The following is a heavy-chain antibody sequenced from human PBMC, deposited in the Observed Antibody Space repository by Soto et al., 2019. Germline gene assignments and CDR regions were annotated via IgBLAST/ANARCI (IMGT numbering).Heavy chain of an antibody. Sequence: ASVKVSCKASGYTFTSYGISWVRQAPGQGLEWMGWISAYNGNTNYAQKLQGRVTMTTDTSTSTAYMELRSLRSDDTAVYYCARTYYDILTGYYNHGYYFDYWGQGTLVTVSS. V-gene: IGHV1-18*01. D-gene: IGHD3-9*01. CDR1: GYTFTSYG. CDR3: ARTYYDILTGYYNHGYYFDY. J-gene: IGHJ4*02. CDR2: ISAYNGNT.